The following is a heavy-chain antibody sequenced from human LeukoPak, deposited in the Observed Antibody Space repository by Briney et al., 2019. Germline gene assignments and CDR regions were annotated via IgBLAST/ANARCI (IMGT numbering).Heavy chain of an antibody. Sequence: PSETLSLTRTVSGGSITSSSFYWGWIRQPPGKGLEWIGCVFYSGSANYTPSLKSRVTISVDTSKNQFSLKLNSVTAADTAVYYCARLDSAMIKGSDYWGQGTLVTVSS. J-gene: IGHJ4*02. CDR3: ARLDSAMIKGSDY. CDR2: VFYSGSA. D-gene: IGHD3-16*01. V-gene: IGHV4-39*01. CDR1: GGSITSSSFY.